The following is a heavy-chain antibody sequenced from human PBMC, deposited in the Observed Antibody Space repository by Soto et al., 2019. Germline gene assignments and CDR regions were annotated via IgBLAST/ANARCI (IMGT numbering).Heavy chain of an antibody. CDR2: INHSGST. J-gene: IGHJ4*02. Sequence: SETLSLTCAVYGGSFSGYYWSWIRQPPGKGLEWIGEINHSGSTNYNPSLKSRVTISVDTSKNQFSLKLSSVTAADTAVYYCARGLTTVTTARFDYWGQGTLVTVSS. D-gene: IGHD4-17*01. CDR1: GGSFSGYY. CDR3: ARGLTTVTTARFDY. V-gene: IGHV4-34*01.